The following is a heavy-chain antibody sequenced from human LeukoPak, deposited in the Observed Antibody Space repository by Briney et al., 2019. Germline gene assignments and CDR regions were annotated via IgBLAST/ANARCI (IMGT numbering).Heavy chain of an antibody. CDR2: IYYSGST. Sequence: SETLSLTCTVSGGSISSYYWSWIRQPPGKGLELIGYIYYSGSTNYNPSLKSRVTISVDTSKNQFSLKLSSVTAADTAVYYCARVPEPDYYYYYMDVWGKGTTVTVSS. J-gene: IGHJ6*03. V-gene: IGHV4-59*01. CDR1: GGSISSYY. CDR3: ARVPEPDYYYYYMDV.